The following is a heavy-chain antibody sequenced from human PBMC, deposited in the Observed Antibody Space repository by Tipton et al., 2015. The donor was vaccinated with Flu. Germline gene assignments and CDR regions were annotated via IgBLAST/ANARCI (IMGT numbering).Heavy chain of an antibody. CDR2: IYHIGSP. D-gene: IGHD3-22*01. CDR1: GYSISSRYY. J-gene: IGHJ4*02. Sequence: TLSLTCTVSGYSISSRYYWGWIRQPPGKGLEWIGTIYHIGSPYYNPSLKSRLTISVDTSKNQFSLRLTSVTAADTAVYYCAKLVYFDSSGYYRYYFDYWGQGTLVTVST. V-gene: IGHV4-38-2*02. CDR3: AKLVYFDSSGYYRYYFDY.